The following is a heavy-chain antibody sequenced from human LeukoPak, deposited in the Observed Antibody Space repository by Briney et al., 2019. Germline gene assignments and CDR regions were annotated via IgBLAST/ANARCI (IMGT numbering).Heavy chain of an antibody. V-gene: IGHV3-48*03. D-gene: IGHD3-22*01. Sequence: PGGSLRLSCAASGFTFSSYEMNWVRQAPGKGLEWVSYISSSGSTIYYADSVKGRFTISRDNAKNSLYLQMNSLRAEDTAVYYCAPGLLNYYDSSGYGGGYWGQGTLVTVSS. CDR2: ISSSGSTI. CDR3: APGLLNYYDSSGYGGGY. CDR1: GFTFSSYE. J-gene: IGHJ4*02.